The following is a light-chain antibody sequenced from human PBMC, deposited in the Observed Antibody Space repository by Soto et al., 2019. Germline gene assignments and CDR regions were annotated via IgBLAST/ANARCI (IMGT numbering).Light chain of an antibody. CDR1: QSVNYN. V-gene: IGKV3D-15*01. J-gene: IGKJ4*01. CDR3: QQYNNGPPLT. CDR2: SAS. Sequence: EIVLTQSQGTLSLSPGERATLSCRASQSVNYNLAWYQQKPGQAPRLLIYSASTRATGTPPRFSGSGSGTEFTLTISRLQSEDFAIYYCQQYNNGPPLTFGGRTEVDIK.